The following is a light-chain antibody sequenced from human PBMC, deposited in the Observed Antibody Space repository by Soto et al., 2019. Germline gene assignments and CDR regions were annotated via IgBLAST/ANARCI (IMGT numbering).Light chain of an antibody. CDR2: GAS. CDR3: QQFDDSVT. CDR1: QSVNTN. V-gene: IGKV3D-15*01. J-gene: IGKJ5*01. Sequence: EIVMTQSPATLSVSPGERATLSCRASQSVNTNLAWYQQKPGQAPRLLMYGASDRATGTPGRFSGSGSGTDITLTISGLEPEDSAVYYCQQFDDSVTFGQGTRLEI.